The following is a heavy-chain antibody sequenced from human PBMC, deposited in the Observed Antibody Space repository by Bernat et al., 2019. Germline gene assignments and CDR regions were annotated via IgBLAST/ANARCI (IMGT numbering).Heavy chain of an antibody. CDR3: ARQLLRYFDWWGGAFDI. CDR2: IYYTEST. Sequence: QQQLQESGPGRVKPSETLSLNCTVSGGSVSSSSYYWGWVRQPPGKGLEWIGSIYYTESTYYNPSLTGRAAISVDTSKNQFSLKLSSVTAADTAVYYCARQLLRYFDWWGGAFDIWGQGTKVTVSS. V-gene: IGHV4-39*01. CDR1: GGSVSSSSYY. J-gene: IGHJ3*02. D-gene: IGHD3-9*01.